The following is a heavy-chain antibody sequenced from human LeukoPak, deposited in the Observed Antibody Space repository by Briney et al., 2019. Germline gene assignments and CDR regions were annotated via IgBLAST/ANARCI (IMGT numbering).Heavy chain of an antibody. Sequence: SETLSLTCTVSGGSISSSSYYWGWIRQPPGKGLEWIVSIYYSGSTYYNPSLKSRVTISVDTSKNQFSLKLSSVTAADTAVYYCARVPITMVRGVIRGDAFDIWGQGTMVTVSS. D-gene: IGHD3-10*01. CDR2: IYYSGST. V-gene: IGHV4-39*07. J-gene: IGHJ3*02. CDR1: GGSISSSSYY. CDR3: ARVPITMVRGVIRGDAFDI.